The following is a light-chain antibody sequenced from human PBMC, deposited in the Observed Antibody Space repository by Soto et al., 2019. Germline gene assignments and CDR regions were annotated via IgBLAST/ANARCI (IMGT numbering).Light chain of an antibody. CDR2: NVS. Sequence: VVMTQSPLSLPVTPGQPASISCRSSQSLVYSGGNTCLKIYNVSNRDSGVPDRFSGIGSGTDFTLKISRVEAEDVGVYYCMQGTHWPPWTFGQGTKVEIK. CDR3: MQGTHWPPWT. CDR1: QSLVYSGGNTC. J-gene: IGKJ1*01. V-gene: IGKV2-30*01.